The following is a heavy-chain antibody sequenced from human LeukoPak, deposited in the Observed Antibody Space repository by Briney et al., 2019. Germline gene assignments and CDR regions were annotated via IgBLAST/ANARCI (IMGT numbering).Heavy chain of an antibody. D-gene: IGHD3-3*01. CDR3: AKAIFGVVTSPLVAFDI. Sequence: GGSLRLSCAASGFTFSSYGMHWVRQAPGKGLEWVAFIRYDGSNKYYADFVKGRFTISRDNSKNTLYLQMNSLRAEDTAVYYCAKAIFGVVTSPLVAFDIWGQGTMVTVSS. J-gene: IGHJ3*02. CDR1: GFTFSSYG. V-gene: IGHV3-30*02. CDR2: IRYDGSNK.